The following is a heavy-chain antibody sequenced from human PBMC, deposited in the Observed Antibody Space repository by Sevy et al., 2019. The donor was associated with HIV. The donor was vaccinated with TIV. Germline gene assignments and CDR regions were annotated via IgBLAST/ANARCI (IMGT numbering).Heavy chain of an antibody. CDR1: GYTFTAYY. Sequence: ASVKVSCKASGYTFTAYYVHWVRQAPGQGLEWMGRINPNSGGTNYAQKFQGRVTMTRDTSISTAYMELSGLRYDDTAVYHCARACYYDSSAYYFDHWGQGTLVTVSS. J-gene: IGHJ4*02. D-gene: IGHD3-22*01. CDR2: INPNSGGT. CDR3: ARACYYDSSAYYFDH. V-gene: IGHV1-2*06.